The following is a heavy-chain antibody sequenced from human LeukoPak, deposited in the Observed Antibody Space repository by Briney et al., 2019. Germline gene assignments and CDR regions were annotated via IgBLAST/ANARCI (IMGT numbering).Heavy chain of an antibody. CDR1: GYAFSGFH. J-gene: IGHJ4*02. CDR3: ARDPIDGYYHLDY. Sequence: ASVKVSCKASGYAFSGFHVHWVRQAPGQGLEWMGWINANSGGASYAPKFQGRVTMTRAKSISPAYMDLSGLTSDDTAAYYCARDPIDGYYHLDYWGKGTLVTVSS. V-gene: IGHV1-2*02. D-gene: IGHD5-24*01. CDR2: INANSGGA.